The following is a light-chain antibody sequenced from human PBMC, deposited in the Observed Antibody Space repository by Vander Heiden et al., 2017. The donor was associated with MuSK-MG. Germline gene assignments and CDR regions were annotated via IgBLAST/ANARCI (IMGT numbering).Light chain of an antibody. Sequence: AIWMTQSPSSFSASTGDRVTITCRASQGISSYLAWYQQKPGKAPKLLIYAASTLQSGVPSRFSGSGSGTDFTLTISCLQSEDFATYYCQQYYSYPRTFGQGTKVEIK. J-gene: IGKJ1*01. CDR3: QQYYSYPRT. CDR1: QGISSY. V-gene: IGKV1-8*01. CDR2: AAS.